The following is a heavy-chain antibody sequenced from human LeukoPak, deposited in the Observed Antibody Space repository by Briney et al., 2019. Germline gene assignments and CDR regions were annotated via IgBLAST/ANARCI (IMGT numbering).Heavy chain of an antibody. J-gene: IGHJ4*02. CDR1: GGSFNAYL. Sequence: SETLPLTCAVYGGSFNAYLWTWIRQFPGRGLEWVGEINHDGSATYNPSLKSRVTISIDASKNQFSLKLTAVTAADTAVYFCARAPYYYDGDGYYYPETAYWGQGTLVAVSS. V-gene: IGHV4-34*01. CDR2: INHDGSA. D-gene: IGHD3-22*01. CDR3: ARAPYYYDGDGYYYPETAY.